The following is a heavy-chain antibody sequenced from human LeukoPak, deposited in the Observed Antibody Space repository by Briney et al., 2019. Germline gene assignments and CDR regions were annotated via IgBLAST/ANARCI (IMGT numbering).Heavy chain of an antibody. V-gene: IGHV3-74*01. CDR1: GFTFRSYW. Sequence: GGSLRLSCAASGFTFRSYWMHWVRQAPGKGLVWVSRISTDGGSTNSADSVKGRLTISRDNAKNTLYLQMNSLRAEDTAVYYCVREYSSSSGRAFDIWGQGTMVTVSP. CDR2: ISTDGGST. CDR3: VREYSSSSGRAFDI. D-gene: IGHD6-6*01. J-gene: IGHJ3*02.